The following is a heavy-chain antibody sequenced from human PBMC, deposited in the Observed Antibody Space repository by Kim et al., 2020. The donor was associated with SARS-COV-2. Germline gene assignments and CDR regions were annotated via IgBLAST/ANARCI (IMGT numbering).Heavy chain of an antibody. CDR2: MSFDGFSK. J-gene: IGHJ4*02. CDR3: ATEGGTSVRCGYFDF. D-gene: IGHD2-2*01. V-gene: IGHV3-30*04. Sequence: GGSLRLSCLTSRSILSTYVIHWVRQAPGKGLEWVAAMSFDGFSKYFADSVKGRFTISRDNSKNTVCLQVNSLRDEDSAMYYCATEGGTSVRCGYFDFWGQGTRCTGPS. CDR1: RSILSTYV.